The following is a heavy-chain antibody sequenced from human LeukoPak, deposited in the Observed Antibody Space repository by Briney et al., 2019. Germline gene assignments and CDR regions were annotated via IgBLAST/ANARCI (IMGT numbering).Heavy chain of an antibody. Sequence: GGSLRLSCAASGFTFSDYYMSWIRQAPGKGLEWVSYISSSGSTIYYADSVKGRFTISRDNAKNSLYLQMNSLRAEDTAVYYCAKVGLVCSGGSCYAGAFDIWGQGTMVTVSS. D-gene: IGHD2-15*01. J-gene: IGHJ3*02. V-gene: IGHV3-11*04. CDR1: GFTFSDYY. CDR2: ISSSGSTI. CDR3: AKVGLVCSGGSCYAGAFDI.